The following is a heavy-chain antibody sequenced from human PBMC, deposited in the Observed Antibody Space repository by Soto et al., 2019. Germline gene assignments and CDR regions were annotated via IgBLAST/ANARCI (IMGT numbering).Heavy chain of an antibody. D-gene: IGHD2-15*01. V-gene: IGHV3-74*03. CDR2: INTDGSVA. CDR3: VRDSRWWRLAP. Sequence: EVQLVESGGGLVQPGESLRLSCAASGLTFRSYWMHWVRQAPGKGLVWVSRINTDGSVAMYVDSVKGRFTISRDNAKNTFNQHMKGWRAKTRAFYSCVRDSRWWRLAPWGKGPLVPAPS. CDR1: GLTFRSYW. J-gene: IGHJ5*02.